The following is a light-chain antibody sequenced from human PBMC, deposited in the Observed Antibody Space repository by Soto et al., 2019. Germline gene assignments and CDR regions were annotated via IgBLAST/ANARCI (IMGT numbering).Light chain of an antibody. CDR3: AAWDDSLNGVV. V-gene: IGLV1-44*01. CDR1: SSNIGSNT. J-gene: IGLJ2*01. CDR2: SNN. Sequence: QSVLTQPPSASGTPGQRVTISCSGSSSNIGSNTVNWHQQLPGTAPKLLIYSNNQRPSGVPDRFSGSKSGTSASLAISGLPSEDEADYYCAAWDDSLNGVVFGGGTKLTVL.